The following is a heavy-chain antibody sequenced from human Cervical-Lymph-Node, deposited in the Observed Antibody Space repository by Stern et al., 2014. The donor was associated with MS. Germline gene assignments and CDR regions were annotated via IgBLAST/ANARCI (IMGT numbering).Heavy chain of an antibody. Sequence: QVQLVESGGGLVKPGGSLRLSCAASGFTFSDYYMSWIRQTPGKGLEWISHISDFNNYTKYADSVKGRFTISRDNAKHSLYLQMDSLRTEDTAVYYCARNRGYCSSPTCLHGDWFDPWGQGTLVTVTS. J-gene: IGHJ5*02. CDR3: ARNRGYCSSPTCLHGDWFDP. CDR1: GFTFSDYY. D-gene: IGHD2-2*01. V-gene: IGHV3-11*06. CDR2: ISDFNNYT.